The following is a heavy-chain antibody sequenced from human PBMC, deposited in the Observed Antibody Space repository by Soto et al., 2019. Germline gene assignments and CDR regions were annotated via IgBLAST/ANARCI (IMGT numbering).Heavy chain of an antibody. CDR3: ARGPGTASYWAYYYYGMDV. CDR1: GFTFSSYA. J-gene: IGHJ6*02. V-gene: IGHV3-30-3*01. CDR2: ISYDGSNK. D-gene: IGHD5-18*01. Sequence: QVQLVESGGGVVQPGRSLRLSCAASGFTFSSYAMHWVRQAPGKGLEWVAVISYDGSNKYYADPVKGRFTISRDNSKNTLYLQMNSLRAEDTAVYYCARGPGTASYWAYYYYGMDVWGQGTTVTVSS.